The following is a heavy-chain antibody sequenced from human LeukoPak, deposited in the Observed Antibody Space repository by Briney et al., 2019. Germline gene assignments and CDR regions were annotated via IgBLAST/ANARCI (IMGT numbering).Heavy chain of an antibody. CDR3: ARGQGASSSVYDC. D-gene: IGHD6-6*01. V-gene: IGHV1-2*02. CDR2: TNPSSGGT. CDR1: GYTFTGYY. Sequence: ASVKVSCKASGYTFTGYYIHWVRQAPGQGLEWMGWTNPSSGGTNYPQKFQGRVTMTRDTSISTAYMELTSLTSDDTAVYYCARGQGASSSVYDCWGQGTLVTVSS. J-gene: IGHJ4*02.